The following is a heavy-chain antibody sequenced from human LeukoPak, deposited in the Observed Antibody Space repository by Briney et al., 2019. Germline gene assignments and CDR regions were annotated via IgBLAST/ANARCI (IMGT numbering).Heavy chain of an antibody. D-gene: IGHD4-23*01. J-gene: IGHJ5*02. CDR2: VYDTGDT. CDR1: GTSITRTY. Sequence: PSETLSLTCTVSGTSITRTYWSWIRQPPGRGLESVGYVYDTGDTNYNPSLKSRVTMSLDTSKNQFSLTLSSVTAADTAVYYCARGGEVVNPNWFDPWGQGTLVTVSS. CDR3: ARGGEVVNPNWFDP. V-gene: IGHV4-59*12.